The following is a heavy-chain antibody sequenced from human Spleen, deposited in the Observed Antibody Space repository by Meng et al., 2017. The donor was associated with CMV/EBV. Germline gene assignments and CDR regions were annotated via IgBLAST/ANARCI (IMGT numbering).Heavy chain of an antibody. D-gene: IGHD3-22*01. CDR1: GDSVSSGSYY. Sequence: ESLKISCTVSGDSVSSGSYYWTWMRQPPGKGLEWLGYIYYSGSTKYNPSLKGRVTISLDTSKNQFSLKVRSVTAADTAVYYCARDGLLSWFDPWGQGTLVTVSS. V-gene: IGHV4-61*01. CDR2: IYYSGST. J-gene: IGHJ5*02. CDR3: ARDGLLSWFDP.